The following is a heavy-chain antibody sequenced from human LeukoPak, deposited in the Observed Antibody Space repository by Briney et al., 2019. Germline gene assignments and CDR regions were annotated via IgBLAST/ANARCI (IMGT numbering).Heavy chain of an antibody. Sequence: GGSLRLSCAASGFIFSSYWTTWVRQAPGKGLGWVANIKQHGSEKYYVDSVKGRFTISRDNAKNSLYLQMNSLRAEDTAVYYCARVRGDYYMDVWGKGTTVTVSS. CDR1: GFIFSSYW. J-gene: IGHJ6*03. CDR3: ARVRGDYYMDV. D-gene: IGHD4-17*01. CDR2: IKQHGSEK. V-gene: IGHV3-7*01.